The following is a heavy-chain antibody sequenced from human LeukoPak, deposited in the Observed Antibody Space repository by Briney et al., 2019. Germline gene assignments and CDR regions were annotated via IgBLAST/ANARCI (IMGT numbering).Heavy chain of an antibody. CDR1: GFTFSSYA. D-gene: IGHD1-26*01. V-gene: IGHV3-74*01. Sequence: QTGRSLRLPCAASGFTFSSYAMHWVRQAPGKGLVWVSRINTDGSTTTYADSVKGRFTISRDNAKNTLYLQMNSLRVEDTAVYYCARGRGGSYHYWGQGTLVTVSS. CDR2: INTDGSTT. CDR3: ARGRGGSYHY. J-gene: IGHJ4*02.